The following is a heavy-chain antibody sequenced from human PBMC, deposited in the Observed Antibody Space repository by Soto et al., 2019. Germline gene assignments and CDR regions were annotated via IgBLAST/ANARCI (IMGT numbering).Heavy chain of an antibody. Sequence: RVEPMKICCQGSEDSFANYWSGWVRQMPGKDLEWMGIIYPGDSDTRYSPSFQGQVTISADKSLRTAYLQWTSLKASDTALYYCARTRSFTLGFYYDGLDVWGQGTTVTVYS. CDR3: ARTRSFTLGFYYDGLDV. CDR1: EDSFANYW. J-gene: IGHJ6*02. V-gene: IGHV5-51*01. D-gene: IGHD6-6*01. CDR2: IYPGDSDT.